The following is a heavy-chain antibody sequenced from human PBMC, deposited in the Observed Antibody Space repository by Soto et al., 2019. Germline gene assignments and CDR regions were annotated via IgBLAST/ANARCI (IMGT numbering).Heavy chain of an antibody. CDR2: IYYSGST. Sequence: SETLSLTCTVSGGSISSGDYYWSWIRQPPGKGLEWIGYIYYSGSTYYNPSLKSRVTISVDTSKNQFSLKLSSVTAADTAVYYCARGIVVVPAAIGWFDPWGQGTLVTVS. CDR3: ARGIVVVPAAIGWFDP. V-gene: IGHV4-30-4*01. D-gene: IGHD2-2*01. J-gene: IGHJ5*02. CDR1: GGSISSGDYY.